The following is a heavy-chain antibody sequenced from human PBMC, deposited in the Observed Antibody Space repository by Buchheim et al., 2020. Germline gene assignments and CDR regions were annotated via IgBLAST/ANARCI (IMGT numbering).Heavy chain of an antibody. J-gene: IGHJ4*02. CDR3: ARGNRVAILSGSYYFDY. CDR1: GFTFSSAW. D-gene: IGHD1-26*01. Sequence: EVQLVESGGALVQPGGSLRLSCAASGFTFSSAWMSWVRQAPGKGLEWVSYISSSSSTIYYADSVKGRFTISRDNAKNSLYLQMNSLRDEDTAVYYCARGNRVAILSGSYYFDYWGQGTL. V-gene: IGHV3-48*02. CDR2: ISSSSSTI.